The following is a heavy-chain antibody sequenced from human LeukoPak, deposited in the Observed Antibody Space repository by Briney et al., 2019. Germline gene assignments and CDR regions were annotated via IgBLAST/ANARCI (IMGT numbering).Heavy chain of an antibody. V-gene: IGHV3-20*04. D-gene: IGHD2-2*01. CDR1: GLTPADYG. CDR2: IDWSGEST. CDR3: ARDLSASWYSLGY. Sequence: GGSLRLSCAASGLTPADYGMSWVRQAPGKGLEWVSGIDWSGESTGYADSVKGRFTISRDNAANGLYLQMNGLRAEDTALYYCARDLSASWYSLGYWGRGTLVTVSS. J-gene: IGHJ4*02.